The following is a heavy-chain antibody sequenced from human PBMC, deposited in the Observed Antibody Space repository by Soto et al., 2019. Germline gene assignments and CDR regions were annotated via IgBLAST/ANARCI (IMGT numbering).Heavy chain of an antibody. CDR2: IYYSGST. V-gene: IGHV4-59*01. J-gene: IGHJ5*02. Sequence: KQSQTLSLTCTVSGGSISSYYWSWIRQPPGKGLEWIGYIYYSGSTNYNPSLKSRVTISVDTSKNQFSLKLSSVTAADTAVYYCARGGVVVPAANWFDPWCQGTLVTVSS. CDR1: GGSISSYY. CDR3: ARGGVVVPAANWFDP. D-gene: IGHD2-2*01.